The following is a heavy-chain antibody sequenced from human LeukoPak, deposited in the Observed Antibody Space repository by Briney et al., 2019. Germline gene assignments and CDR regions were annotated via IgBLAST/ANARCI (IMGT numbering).Heavy chain of an antibody. V-gene: IGHV2-5*01. CDR2: IYLNDDE. J-gene: IGHJ4*02. Sequence: KESGPTLVKPTQTLTLTCTFSGISLSTSGVGVGWIRQPPGKALEWLAFIYLNDDERYSPSLRSRLTITKDTSKNQVVLTMTNMDPVDTATYYCAHRQPLLWVDYWGQGILVTVSS. CDR1: GISLSTSGVG. D-gene: IGHD3-16*01. CDR3: AHRQPLLWVDY.